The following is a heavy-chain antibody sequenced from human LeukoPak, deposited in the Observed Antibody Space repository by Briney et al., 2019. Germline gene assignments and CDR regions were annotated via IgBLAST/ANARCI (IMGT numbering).Heavy chain of an antibody. CDR2: ISIYNGNT. Sequence: ASVKVSCKASGYTFTHFGISWVRQAPGQGLEWMGWISIYNGNTNFAQKLQGRFTMTTDTSTTTAYMELRNLRSDEPAVYYCARIHSSSSPLFDYSGEGTLVTASP. CDR1: GYTFTHFG. V-gene: IGHV1-18*01. D-gene: IGHD6-13*01. CDR3: ARIHSSSSPLFDY. J-gene: IGHJ4*02.